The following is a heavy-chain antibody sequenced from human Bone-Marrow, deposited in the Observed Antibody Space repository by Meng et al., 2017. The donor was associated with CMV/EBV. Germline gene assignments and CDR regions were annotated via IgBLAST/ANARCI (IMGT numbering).Heavy chain of an antibody. Sequence: ASVKVSCKASGYTFTSYYMHWVRQAPGQGLEWMGWMNPNSGNTGYAQKFQGRVTMTRNTSISTAYMELSSLRSEDTAVYYCARGGWELRKFDYWGQGTLVTVSS. D-gene: IGHD1-26*01. CDR2: MNPNSGNT. J-gene: IGHJ4*02. CDR3: ARGGWELRKFDY. CDR1: GYTFTSYY. V-gene: IGHV1-8*02.